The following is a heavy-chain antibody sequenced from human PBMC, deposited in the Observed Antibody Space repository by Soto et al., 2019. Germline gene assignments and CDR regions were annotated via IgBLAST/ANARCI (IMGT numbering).Heavy chain of an antibody. Sequence: SATLSLTCSVSVGSFSGYYWSWIRQPPGKGLEWIGEINHSGSTNYNPSLKSRVTISVDTSKNQFSLKLSSVTAADTAVYYCARKRLEALKNILPHYDNWGQGRRGTVSS. D-gene: IGHD2-21*01. CDR1: VGSFSGYY. J-gene: IGHJ4*02. CDR3: ARKRLEALKNILPHYDN. V-gene: IGHV4-34*01. CDR2: INHSGST.